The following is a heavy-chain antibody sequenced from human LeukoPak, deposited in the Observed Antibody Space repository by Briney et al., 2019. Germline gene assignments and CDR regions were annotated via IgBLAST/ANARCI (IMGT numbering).Heavy chain of an antibody. Sequence: GGSLRLSCAASGFPFSWDYMHWVRHAPGKGLVWVSHIDTDGTFTRYADSVRRRFTTSRDSAKHTLYLQMNSRRDEDTAIYYCASFGREWDASYWGQGTLVTVSS. CDR3: ASFGREWDASY. J-gene: IGHJ4*02. V-gene: IGHV3-74*01. D-gene: IGHD3/OR15-3a*01. CDR1: GFPFSWDY. CDR2: IDTDGTFT.